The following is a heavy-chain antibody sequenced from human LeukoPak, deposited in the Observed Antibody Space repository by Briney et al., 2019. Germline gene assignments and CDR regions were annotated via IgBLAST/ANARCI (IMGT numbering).Heavy chain of an antibody. J-gene: IGHJ4*02. V-gene: IGHV3-11*06. D-gene: IGHD2-15*01. CDR1: RFTFSDYY. Sequence: PGGSLRLSCAASRFTFSDYYISWIRQAPGKGLEWVSYISSSSSYTNYADSVKGRFTISRDNAKNSLYLQMNSLRAEDTAVYYCARVSCSGGSCYYFDCWGQGTLVTVSS. CDR2: ISSSSSYT. CDR3: ARVSCSGGSCYYFDC.